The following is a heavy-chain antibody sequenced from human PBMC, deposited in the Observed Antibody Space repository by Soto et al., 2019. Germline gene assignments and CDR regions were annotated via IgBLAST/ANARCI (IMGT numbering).Heavy chain of an antibody. D-gene: IGHD3-3*01. CDR1: GFTFSDYA. CDR3: VKDQPAMEY. CDR2: IRSDGDRI. J-gene: IGHJ4*01. V-gene: IGHV3-64D*06. Sequence: EVQLVESGGGLVQPGGSLRLTCSASGFTFSDYAMHWVRQAPGKGLEYVSVIRSDGDRIYYADSVKGRFTIARDHSKNTLFLQMNCLRPDDTAMYYCVKDQPAMEYWGHGTLVTVSS.